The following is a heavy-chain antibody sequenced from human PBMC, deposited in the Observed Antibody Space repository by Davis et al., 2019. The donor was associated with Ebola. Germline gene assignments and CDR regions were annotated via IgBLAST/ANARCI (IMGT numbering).Heavy chain of an antibody. J-gene: IGHJ4*02. CDR3: AKAREIRFLEWLFLDY. V-gene: IGHV3-23*01. CDR1: GFTFSSYA. Sequence: GESLKIPCAASGFTFSSYAMRWLRQAPGKSLEWVSAISGSGGSTYYADSVKGRFTISRDNSKNTLYLQMNSLRAEDTAVYYCAKAREIRFLEWLFLDYWGQGTLVTVSS. D-gene: IGHD3-3*01. CDR2: ISGSGGST.